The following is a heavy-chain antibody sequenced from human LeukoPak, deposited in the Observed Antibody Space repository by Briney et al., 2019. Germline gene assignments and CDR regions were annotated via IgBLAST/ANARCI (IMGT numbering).Heavy chain of an antibody. CDR2: IDSSSSSSNI. CDR3: ATYLQRACSNGVCSDY. D-gene: IGHD2-8*01. V-gene: IGHV3-21*01. Sequence: GGSLRLSCAASGFTFSNYAMKWVRQAPGKGLEWVSVIDSSSSSSNIHYADSVKGRFTISRDNAKNSLYLQMSSLRAEDTAVYFCATYLQRACSNGVCSDYWGQGTLVTVSS. J-gene: IGHJ4*02. CDR1: GFTFSNYA.